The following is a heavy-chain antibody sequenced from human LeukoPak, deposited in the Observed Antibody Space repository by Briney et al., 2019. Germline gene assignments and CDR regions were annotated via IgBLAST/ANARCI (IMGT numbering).Heavy chain of an antibody. CDR3: ASESATIRTFDY. Sequence: ETLSLTCAVYGGSFSGYYWSWIRQPPGKGLEWIGEINHSGSTNYNPSLKSRVTISIDTSKNQFSLKLSSVTAADTAVYYCASESATIRTFDYWGQGTLVTVSS. CDR1: GGSFSGYY. V-gene: IGHV4-34*01. J-gene: IGHJ4*02. CDR2: INHSGST. D-gene: IGHD5-12*01.